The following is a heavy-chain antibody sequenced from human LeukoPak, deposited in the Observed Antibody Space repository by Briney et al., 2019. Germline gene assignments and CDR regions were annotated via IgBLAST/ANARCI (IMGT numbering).Heavy chain of an antibody. J-gene: IGHJ4*02. CDR3: ARGTRQQLVRWTKPFHY. V-gene: IGHV4-38-2*01. D-gene: IGHD6-13*01. CDR2: IYHSGTT. CDR1: GYSISNGYC. Sequence: SETLSLACAVSGYSISNGYCWGWIRQPPGKGPEWIGSIYHSGTTYYNPSLKSRVTISVDTSKNQFSLKLSSVTAADTAVYYCARGTRQQLVRWTKPFHYWGQGTLVTVSS.